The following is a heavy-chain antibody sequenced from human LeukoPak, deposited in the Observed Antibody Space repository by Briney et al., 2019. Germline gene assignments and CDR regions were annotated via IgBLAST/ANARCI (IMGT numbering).Heavy chain of an antibody. Sequence: SVKVSCKASGGTFSRDTITWVRQAPGQGLEWMGGFIPIFGRANYAQNFQGRVMITADESTTTAYMELSSLQSEGTAVYYCARGVKYYYDGSGYYLDYWGQGTLVTVSS. CDR1: GGTFSRDT. J-gene: IGHJ4*02. CDR2: FIPIFGRA. D-gene: IGHD3-22*01. CDR3: ARGVKYYYDGSGYYLDY. V-gene: IGHV1-69*13.